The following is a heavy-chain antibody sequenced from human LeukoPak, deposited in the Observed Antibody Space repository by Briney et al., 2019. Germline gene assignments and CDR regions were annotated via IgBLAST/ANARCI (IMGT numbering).Heavy chain of an antibody. J-gene: IGHJ4*02. CDR2: IYYGGRT. V-gene: IGHV4-39*01. CDR3: TRHSSGRHYSIDY. Sequence: SETMSLTCTVSGRFISSSSYYWRWIRQPPGKGLERIGSIYYGGRTCYNPSVKSRVTISVDTSKTQCSLKLSYVTAADTAVYYSTRHSSGRHYSIDYWGQGDLVTVSS. D-gene: IGHD6-19*01. CDR1: GRFISSSSYY.